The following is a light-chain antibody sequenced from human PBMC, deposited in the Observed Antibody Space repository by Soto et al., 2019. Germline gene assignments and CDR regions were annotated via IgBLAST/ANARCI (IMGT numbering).Light chain of an antibody. V-gene: IGKV3-20*01. CDR3: QQYDISVWT. J-gene: IGKJ1*01. CDR2: GIS. CDR1: ESVSSTS. Sequence: EIVLTQSPGTLSLSPGERATLSCRASESVSSTSLAWYQQKPGQAPRLLMYGISSRATGIPDRFSGSGSGTDFTLTINRREPEDFAVYFCQQYDISVWTFGQGTKVDIK.